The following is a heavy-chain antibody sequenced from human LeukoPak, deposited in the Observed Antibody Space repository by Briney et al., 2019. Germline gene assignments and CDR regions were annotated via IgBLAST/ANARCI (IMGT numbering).Heavy chain of an antibody. CDR3: AREVFERSGTFDF. D-gene: IGHD1-26*01. CDR2: IKQVGSAK. J-gene: IGHJ4*02. CDR1: GFTFSSYW. V-gene: IGHV3-7*01. Sequence: PGGSLRLSCAASGFTFSSYWMSGVRQAPGKGREGVANIKQVGSAKYYVDSVKGRFTISRDNAKNSLYLQMSSLRAEDTAVYYCAREVFERSGTFDFWGQGTLVTVSS.